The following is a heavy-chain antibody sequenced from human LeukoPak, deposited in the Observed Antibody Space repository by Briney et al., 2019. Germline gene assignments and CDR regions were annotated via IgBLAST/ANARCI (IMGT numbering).Heavy chain of an antibody. D-gene: IGHD2-15*01. V-gene: IGHV4-59*12. CDR3: ARDRGVVVVVAATRGWFDP. CDR1: GGSISSYY. J-gene: IGHJ5*02. Sequence: SETLSLTCTVSGGSISSYYWSWIRQPPGKGLEWIGYIYYSGSTNYNPSLKSRVTISVDTPKNQFSLKLSSVTAADTAVYYCARDRGVVVVVAATRGWFDPWGQGTLVTVSS. CDR2: IYYSGST.